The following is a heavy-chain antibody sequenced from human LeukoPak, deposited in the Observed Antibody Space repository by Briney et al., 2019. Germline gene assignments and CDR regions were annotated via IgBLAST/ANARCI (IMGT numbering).Heavy chain of an antibody. D-gene: IGHD5-12*01. CDR2: INHSGST. Sequence: PETLSLTCAVYGGSFSGYYWSWIRQPPGKGLEWIGEINHSGSTNYNPSLKSRVTISVDTSKNQFSLKLSSVTAADTAVYYCARGKVATIRKNWFDPWGQGTLVTVSS. CDR3: ARGKVATIRKNWFDP. V-gene: IGHV4-34*01. CDR1: GGSFSGYY. J-gene: IGHJ5*02.